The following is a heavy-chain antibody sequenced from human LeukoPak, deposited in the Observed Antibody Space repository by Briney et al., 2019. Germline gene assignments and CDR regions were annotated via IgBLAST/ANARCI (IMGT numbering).Heavy chain of an antibody. CDR2: IYTSGST. D-gene: IGHD6-19*01. CDR1: GGSISSGSYY. J-gene: IGHJ4*02. V-gene: IGHV4-61*02. CDR3: ARDSSRYFDY. Sequence: SETLSLTCTVSGGSISSGSYYWSWIRQPAGKGLEWIGRIYTSGSTNYNPSLKSRVTISVDTSKNQFSLKLSSVTAADTAVYYCARDSSRYFDYWGQGTLVTVSS.